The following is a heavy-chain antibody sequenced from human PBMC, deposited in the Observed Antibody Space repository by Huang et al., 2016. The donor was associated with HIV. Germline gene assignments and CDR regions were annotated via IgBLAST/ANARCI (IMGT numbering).Heavy chain of an antibody. D-gene: IGHD1-26*01. CDR3: ARDQEWELPPGRAFDI. V-gene: IGHV3-21*01. J-gene: IGHJ3*02. Sequence: EVQLVESGGGLVKPGGSLRLSCAASGFTFSSYSMNWVRQAPGKGLEWVSSVSSGTTYIDYADSVRGRFTISRDNAKNSLYLQMNSLRAEDTAVYYCARDQEWELPPGRAFDIWGQGTMVTVSS. CDR1: GFTFSSYS. CDR2: VSSGTTYI.